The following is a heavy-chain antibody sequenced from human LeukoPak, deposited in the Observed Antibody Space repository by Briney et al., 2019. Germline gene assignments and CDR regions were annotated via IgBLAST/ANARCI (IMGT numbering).Heavy chain of an antibody. Sequence: ASVKVSCKASGYTFTSYAMHWVRQAPGQRLEWMGWINAGNGNTKYSQKFQGRVTMTGTTSTNTAYMELSSLTSEDTAVYYCARDPRGAAAADDPFDFWDQGTMVTVST. J-gene: IGHJ3*01. V-gene: IGHV1-3*01. CDR3: ARDPRGAAAADDPFDF. CDR1: GYTFTSYA. CDR2: INAGNGNT. D-gene: IGHD6-13*01.